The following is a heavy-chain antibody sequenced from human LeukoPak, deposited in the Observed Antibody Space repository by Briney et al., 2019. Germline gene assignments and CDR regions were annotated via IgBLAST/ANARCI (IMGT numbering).Heavy chain of an antibody. CDR1: GFTFSSYW. CDR2: INNDGGST. J-gene: IGHJ4*02. D-gene: IGHD2-21*02. V-gene: IGHV3-74*01. CDR3: ANLVTFGC. Sequence: PGGSLRLSCAASGFTFSSYWMYWVRQAPGKGLVWVSYINNDGGSTGYADSVKGRFTISRDNSKNTLYLHMHSLRAEDTAVYYCANLVTFGCWGQGTLVTVSS.